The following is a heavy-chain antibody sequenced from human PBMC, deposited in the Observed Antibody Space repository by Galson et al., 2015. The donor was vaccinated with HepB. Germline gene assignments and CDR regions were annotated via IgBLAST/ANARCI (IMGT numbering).Heavy chain of an antibody. J-gene: IGHJ4*02. D-gene: IGHD2-2*01. V-gene: IGHV3-30*18. CDR2: ISYDGSNK. CDR3: AKDIDGQVPATAILGGVAFDY. CDR1: GFTFSSYG. Sequence: ALRLSCAASGFTFSSYGMHWVRQAPGKGLGWVAVISYDGSNKYYADSVKGRFTISRDNSKNTLYLQMNSLRAEDTAVYYCAKDIDGQVPATAILGGVAFDYWGQGTRVTVSS.